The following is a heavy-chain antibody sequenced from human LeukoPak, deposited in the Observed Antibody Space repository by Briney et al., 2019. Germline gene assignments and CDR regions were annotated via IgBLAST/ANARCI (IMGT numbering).Heavy chain of an antibody. D-gene: IGHD1-26*01. V-gene: IGHV3-30*02. J-gene: IGHJ5*02. Sequence: GGSLRLSCAASGFTFRSYGMYWVRLAPGKGLEWVAFIRYDGSNKYYADSVKGRLIISRDNSKSTLYLQMNGLRPEDTAVYYCAKEPYSGTYSALYTEFDPWGQGTLVTVSS. CDR1: GFTFRSYG. CDR2: IRYDGSNK. CDR3: AKEPYSGTYSALYTEFDP.